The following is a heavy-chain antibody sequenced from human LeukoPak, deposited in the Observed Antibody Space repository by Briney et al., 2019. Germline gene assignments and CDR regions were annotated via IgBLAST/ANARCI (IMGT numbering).Heavy chain of an antibody. CDR3: ARGGSVVWGTYRYFDN. D-gene: IGHD3-16*02. CDR1: GFTFSSYW. V-gene: IGHV3-48*04. Sequence: PGGSLRLSCAASGFTFSSYWMNWVRQAPGKGLEWISYISNSGSSKYYADSVKGRFTISTDNAKNSLSLQMNSLRAEDTAVYYCARGGSVVWGTYRYFDNWGQGTLVTVSS. J-gene: IGHJ4*02. CDR2: ISNSGSSK.